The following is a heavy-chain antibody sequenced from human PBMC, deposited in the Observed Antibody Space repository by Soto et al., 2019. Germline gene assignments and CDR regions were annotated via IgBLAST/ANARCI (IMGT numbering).Heavy chain of an antibody. CDR2: ISDGGDLT. J-gene: IGHJ3*02. V-gene: IGHV3-23*01. CDR3: ARRVIGSSRAFDI. D-gene: IGHD3-10*01. Sequence: HPGGSLRLSCAASGFAFSSHPMSWVRQAPEKGLEWVAGISDGGDLTYNADSVRGRFTISRDNSRNTLYLQMNSLRAEDTAVYYCARRVIGSSRAFDIWGQGTMVTVS. CDR1: GFAFSSHP.